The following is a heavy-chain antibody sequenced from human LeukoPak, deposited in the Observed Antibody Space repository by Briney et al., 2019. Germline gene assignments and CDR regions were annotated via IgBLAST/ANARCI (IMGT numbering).Heavy chain of an antibody. CDR3: ANDGKLVYYFDY. Sequence: GTLRLSCAASGFTFSSYGMSWVRQAPGKGLEWVSAISGSGGSTYYADSVKGRFTISRDNSKNTLYLQMNSLRAEDTAVYYCANDGKLVYYFDYWGQGTLVTVSS. CDR2: ISGSGGST. D-gene: IGHD6-6*01. J-gene: IGHJ4*02. V-gene: IGHV3-23*01. CDR1: GFTFSSYG.